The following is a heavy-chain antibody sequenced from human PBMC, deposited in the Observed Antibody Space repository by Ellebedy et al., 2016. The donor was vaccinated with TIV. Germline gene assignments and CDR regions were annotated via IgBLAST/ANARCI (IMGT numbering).Heavy chain of an antibody. CDR3: AKDVRYTTGWGGALDI. Sequence: GESLKISCAAPGFNFGGHAMKWVRQAPGKGLEWVSSIGSSAYTTHYADSVKGRFTISRDNSRNTLYLQMNSLRGEDTAVYFCAKDVRYTTGWGGALDIWGQGAMVTVSS. CDR2: IGSSAYTT. J-gene: IGHJ3*02. D-gene: IGHD2-8*02. CDR1: GFNFGGHA. V-gene: IGHV3-23*01.